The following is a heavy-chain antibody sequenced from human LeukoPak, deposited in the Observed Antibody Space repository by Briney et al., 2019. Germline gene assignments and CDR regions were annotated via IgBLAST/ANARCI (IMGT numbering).Heavy chain of an antibody. D-gene: IGHD4-17*01. Sequence: GGSLRLSCAASGFTFSSYAMHWVRQASGKGLEWVGRIRSKANSYATAYAASVKGRFTISRDDSKNTAYLQMNSLKTEDTAVYYCTNLLGGDYGNYWGQGTLVTVSS. CDR2: IRSKANSYAT. CDR1: GFTFSSYA. J-gene: IGHJ4*02. V-gene: IGHV3-73*01. CDR3: TNLLGGDYGNY.